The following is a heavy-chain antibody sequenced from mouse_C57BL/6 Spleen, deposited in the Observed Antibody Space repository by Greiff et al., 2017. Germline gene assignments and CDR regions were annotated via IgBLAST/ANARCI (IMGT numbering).Heavy chain of an antibody. Sequence: QVQLQQSGAELVRPGASVTLSCKASGYTFTDYEMHWVKQTPVHGLEWIGAIDPETGGTAYNQKFKGKAILTADKSSSTAYMELRSLTSEDSAVYYCTNSNYDYYAMDYWGQGTSVTVSS. CDR2: IDPETGGT. D-gene: IGHD2-5*01. V-gene: IGHV1-15*01. CDR1: GYTFTDYE. CDR3: TNSNYDYYAMDY. J-gene: IGHJ4*01.